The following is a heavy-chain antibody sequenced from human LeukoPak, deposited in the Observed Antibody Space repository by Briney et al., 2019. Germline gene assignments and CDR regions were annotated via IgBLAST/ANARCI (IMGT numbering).Heavy chain of an antibody. D-gene: IGHD3-16*01. CDR3: AKVTGGNMITFGGLDV. CDR1: GFTFSNYA. CDR2: ISGSGDIT. J-gene: IGHJ6*02. V-gene: IGHV3-23*01. Sequence: GGSLRLSCAASGFTFSNYAMSWVRQAPGKGLEWVSAISGSGDITYYADSVKGRFTVSRDDSRNTLYLQMNSLRAEDTAIYYCAKVTGGNMITFGGLDVWGQGTTVTVSS.